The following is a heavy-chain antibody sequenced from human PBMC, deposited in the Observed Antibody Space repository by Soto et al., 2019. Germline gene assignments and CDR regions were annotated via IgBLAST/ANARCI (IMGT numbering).Heavy chain of an antibody. V-gene: IGHV4-39*01. CDR2: IHYRGST. CDR1: GGSVSVDSYY. Sequence: PSETLSLTCAVSGGSVSVDSYYWAWIRQPPGKGLEWIATIHYRGSTYYATSLKSRVTVSIDTSKNQFSLMLASVTATDTAFYYCARLATTVSTPNYWGQGTLVTVPQ. D-gene: IGHD4-17*01. CDR3: ARLATTVSTPNY. J-gene: IGHJ4*02.